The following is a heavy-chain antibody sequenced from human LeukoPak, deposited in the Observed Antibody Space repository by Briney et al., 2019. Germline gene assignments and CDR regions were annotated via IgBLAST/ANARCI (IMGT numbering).Heavy chain of an antibody. CDR1: GFTFKSYA. CDR3: ARGGGCSSTSCNNWFDP. CDR2: ISGSAGST. D-gene: IGHD2-2*01. J-gene: IGHJ5*02. V-gene: IGHV3-23*01. Sequence: PGGSLSLSCAASGFTFKSYAMTWVRQAPGQGLEWVSGISGSAGSTYYADAVKGRFTISRYNSKNTLYLQMNSLRVEDTAVYYCARGGGCSSTSCNNWFDPWGQGTLVTVSS.